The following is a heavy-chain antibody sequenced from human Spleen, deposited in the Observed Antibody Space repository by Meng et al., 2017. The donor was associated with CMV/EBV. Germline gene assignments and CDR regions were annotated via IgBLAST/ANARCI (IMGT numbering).Heavy chain of an antibody. V-gene: IGHV6-1*01. CDR3: ARDQNYHDRSGVCFDVFDI. CDR1: GDSVSGDSAT. Sequence: SQTLSLTCVISGDSVSGDSATWNWIRQSPSRGLEWLGRTYYRSKWYNDYAVSVKSRITINPDTSRNQFSLQLNSVTPEDTAVYFCARDQNYHDRSGVCFDVFDIWGQGTVVTVSS. CDR2: TYYRSKWYN. D-gene: IGHD3-22*01. J-gene: IGHJ3*02.